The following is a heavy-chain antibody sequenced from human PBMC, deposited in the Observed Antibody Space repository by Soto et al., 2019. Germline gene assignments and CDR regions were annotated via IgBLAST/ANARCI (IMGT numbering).Heavy chain of an antibody. V-gene: IGHV3-33*01. Sequence: QVQLVESGGGVVQPGRSLRLSCAASGFTFSSYGMHWVRQAPGKGLEWVAVRWYDGSNKYYADSVKGRFTISRDNSKNTLYLQMNSLRAEDTAVYYCARGGYYDDVWGSYHGMDVWGQGTTVTVSS. CDR1: GFTFSSYG. J-gene: IGHJ6*02. CDR3: ARGGYYDDVWGSYHGMDV. CDR2: RWYDGSNK. D-gene: IGHD3-16*02.